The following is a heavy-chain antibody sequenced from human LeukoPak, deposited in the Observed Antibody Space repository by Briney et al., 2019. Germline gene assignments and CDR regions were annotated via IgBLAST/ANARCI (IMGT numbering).Heavy chain of an antibody. CDR2: ISYDGSNK. CDR3: ARGFCSSTSCYAGRAAAFDP. Sequence: GGSLRLSCAASGFTFSSYAMHWVRQAPGKGLEWVAVISYDGSNKYYADSVKGRFTISRDNSKDTLYLQMNSLRAEYTAVYYCARGFCSSTSCYAGRAAAFDPWGQGTLVTVSS. J-gene: IGHJ5*02. CDR1: GFTFSSYA. V-gene: IGHV3-30*04. D-gene: IGHD2-2*01.